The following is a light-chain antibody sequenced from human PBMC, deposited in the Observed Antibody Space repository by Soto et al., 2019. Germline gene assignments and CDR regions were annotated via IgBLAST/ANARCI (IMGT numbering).Light chain of an antibody. CDR1: QSIFNNY. V-gene: IGKV3-20*01. CDR2: GAS. Sequence: IVLTQSPGTLPLTPGESATLSCRASQSIFNNYLAWYQQTPGQAPRLLIKGASSRATGIPDRFSGSGSATDFTLTISRLEPEDFAVYYCQQYAASPRTFGQGTKVDI. CDR3: QQYAASPRT. J-gene: IGKJ1*01.